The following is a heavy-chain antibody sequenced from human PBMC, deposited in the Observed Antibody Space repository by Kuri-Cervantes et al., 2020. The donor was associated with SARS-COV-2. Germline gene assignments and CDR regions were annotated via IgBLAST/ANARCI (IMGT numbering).Heavy chain of an antibody. D-gene: IGHD6-13*01. Sequence: SETLSLTCAVYGGSFSGYYWSWIRQPPGKGPEWIGEINHSGSTYYNPSLKSRVTISVDTSKNQFSLKLSFVTAADTAVYYCARDFGSGWYGLGGYWGQGTLVTVSS. V-gene: IGHV4-34*01. CDR3: ARDFGSGWYGLGGY. CDR2: INHSGST. J-gene: IGHJ4*02. CDR1: GGSFSGYY.